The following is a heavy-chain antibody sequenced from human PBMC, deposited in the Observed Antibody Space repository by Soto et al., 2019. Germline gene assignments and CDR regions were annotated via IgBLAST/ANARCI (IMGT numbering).Heavy chain of an antibody. V-gene: IGHV3-15*01. J-gene: IGHJ1*01. CDR3: TTGITMVRGVIHAEYFQH. Sequence: LRLSCAASGFTFSNAWMSWVRQAPGKGLEWVGRIKSKTDGGTTDYAAPVKGRFTISRDDSKNTLYLQMNSLKTEDTAVYYCTTGITMVRGVIHAEYFQHWGQGTLVTVSS. D-gene: IGHD3-10*01. CDR1: GFTFSNAW. CDR2: IKSKTDGGTT.